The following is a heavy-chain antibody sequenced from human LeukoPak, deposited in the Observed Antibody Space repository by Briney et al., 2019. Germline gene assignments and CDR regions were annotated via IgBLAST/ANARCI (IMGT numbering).Heavy chain of an antibody. CDR2: IYYSGGT. J-gene: IGHJ6*02. D-gene: IGHD3-9*01. Sequence: SETLSLTCTVSGGSISSYYWSWIRQPPGKGLEWIGYIYYSGGTNYNPSLKSRVTISVGTSKNQFSLKLSSVTAADTAVYYCARVRYDILTDLYGMDVWGQGTTVTVSS. CDR3: ARVRYDILTDLYGMDV. CDR1: GGSISSYY. V-gene: IGHV4-59*01.